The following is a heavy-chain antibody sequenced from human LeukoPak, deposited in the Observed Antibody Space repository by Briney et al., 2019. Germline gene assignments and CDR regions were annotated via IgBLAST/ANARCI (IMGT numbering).Heavy chain of an antibody. CDR3: ARAKNPTMDPHGDY. CDR2: INHSGST. CDR1: GDSISSGGYY. J-gene: IGHJ4*02. V-gene: IGHV4-39*07. D-gene: IGHD3-10*01. Sequence: KPSETLSLTCNVSGDSISSGGYYWSWIRQPPGKGLEWIGEINHSGSTNYNPSLKSRVTISVDTSKNQFSLKLSSVTAADTAVYYCARAKNPTMDPHGDYWGQGTLVTVSS.